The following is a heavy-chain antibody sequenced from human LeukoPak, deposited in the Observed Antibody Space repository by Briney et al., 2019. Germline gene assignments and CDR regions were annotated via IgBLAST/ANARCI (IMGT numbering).Heavy chain of an antibody. V-gene: IGHV3-9*01. J-gene: IGHJ3*02. Sequence: PGGSLRLSCAASGFTFDDYAMHWVRHAPGKGLEWVSGISWNSGSIGYADSVKGRFTISRDNAKNSLYLQMNSLRAEDTALYYCAKTVWSGTPDAFDIWGQGTMVTVSS. CDR1: GFTFDDYA. CDR2: ISWNSGSI. CDR3: AKTVWSGTPDAFDI. D-gene: IGHD3-3*01.